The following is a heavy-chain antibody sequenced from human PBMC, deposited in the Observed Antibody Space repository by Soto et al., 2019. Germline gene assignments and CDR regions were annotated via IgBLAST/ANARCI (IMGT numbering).Heavy chain of an antibody. CDR2: IIPILGIA. CDR1: GGTFSSYT. D-gene: IGHD6-19*01. Sequence: GASVKVSCKASGGTFSSYTISWVRQAPGQGLEWMGRIIPILGIANYAQKFQGRVTITADKSTSTAYMELSSLRSEDTAVYYCAREPQVIAVDHSYYYVMDVWGQGTTVTVSS. CDR3: AREPQVIAVDHSYYYVMDV. V-gene: IGHV1-69*04. J-gene: IGHJ6*02.